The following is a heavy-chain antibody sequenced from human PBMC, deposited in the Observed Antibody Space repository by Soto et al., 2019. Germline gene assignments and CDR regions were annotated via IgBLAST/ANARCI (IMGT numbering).Heavy chain of an antibody. CDR3: ARLRAFAFDV. Sequence: EVQLVESGGGLVKPGGSLRLSCAASGFTFSDYNMNWVRQAPGKGLEWVSSISGSSSCIYYTDSVKGRFTISRDNAESSLYLQMNSLRAEDTAVYYCARLRAFAFDVWGQGTLVTVSS. J-gene: IGHJ3*01. CDR1: GFTFSDYN. V-gene: IGHV3-21*01. CDR2: ISGSSSCI.